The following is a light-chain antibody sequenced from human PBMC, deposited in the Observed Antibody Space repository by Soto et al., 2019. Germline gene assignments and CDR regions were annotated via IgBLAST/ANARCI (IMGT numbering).Light chain of an antibody. V-gene: IGLV1-40*01. CDR1: NSNIGAGYD. J-gene: IGLJ3*02. CDR2: GNS. Sequence: QSVLTQPPSVSGAPGQRVTISCTGSNSNIGAGYDVHWYQQLPGTAPKLLIYGNSNRPSGVPDRFSASKSGTSASLAITGLQAEVEADYYCQSYDSSLSGWVFGGGPKLTVL. CDR3: QSYDSSLSGWV.